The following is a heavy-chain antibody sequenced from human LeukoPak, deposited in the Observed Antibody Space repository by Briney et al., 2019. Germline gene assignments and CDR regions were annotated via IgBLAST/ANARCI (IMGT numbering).Heavy chain of an antibody. D-gene: IGHD3-9*01. CDR1: GFTFSSYG. J-gene: IGHJ4*02. Sequence: GGSLRLSCAASGFTFSSYGMSWVRQAPGKGLEWVSAISGSGGSTYYADSVKGRFTISRDNSKNTLCLQMNSLRAEDTAVYYCAKGQYYDILTQQEFDYWGQGTLVTVSS. V-gene: IGHV3-23*01. CDR3: AKGQYYDILTQQEFDY. CDR2: ISGSGGST.